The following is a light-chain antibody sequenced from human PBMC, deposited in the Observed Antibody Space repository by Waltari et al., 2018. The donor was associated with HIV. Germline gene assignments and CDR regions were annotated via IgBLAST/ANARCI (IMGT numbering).Light chain of an antibody. CDR1: QSVSSN. J-gene: IGKJ1*01. CDR3: QQYNNWLWT. Sequence: EIVMTQSPATLSVSPGARATLSCRASQSVSSNLAWYQQKPGQAPRLLIDGASTRATGIPAGFIGSVSGKEFTRTISSLQSEDFAVYYCQQYNNWLWTFGQGTKVEIK. V-gene: IGKV3-15*01. CDR2: GAS.